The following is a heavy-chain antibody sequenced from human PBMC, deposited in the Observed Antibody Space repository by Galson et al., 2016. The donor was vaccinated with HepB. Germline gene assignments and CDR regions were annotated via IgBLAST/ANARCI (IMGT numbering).Heavy chain of an antibody. Sequence: SLRLSCAASGFTFNMYTMTWVRQAPGKGLEWVSSITPGSTYTQFADSVKGRFTISRDDAENSLYRHMNSSRAEDTALYYCARVVTPMAAANRGFGSWGQGTHVVVSS. V-gene: IGHV3-21*01. CDR3: ARVVTPMAAANRGFGS. D-gene: IGHD6-13*01. J-gene: IGHJ5*02. CDR2: ITPGSTYT. CDR1: GFTFNMYT.